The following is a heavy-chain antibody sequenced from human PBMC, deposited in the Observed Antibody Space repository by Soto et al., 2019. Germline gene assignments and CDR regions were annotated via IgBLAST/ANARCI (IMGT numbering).Heavy chain of an antibody. CDR2: ISGSGGST. J-gene: IGHJ6*02. CDR1: GFTVSSYA. V-gene: IGHV3-23*01. CDR3: GKGRTFGFDYYNCMDD. D-gene: IGHD3-10*01. Sequence: GGSLRLSCAASGFTVSSYAMSWARQAPAKGLEWVSAISGSGGSTYYADSVKGRCTNSTDNGKNSLYLQMISLRAEATALYYCGKGRTFGFDYYNCMDDWGQGTTVTVSS.